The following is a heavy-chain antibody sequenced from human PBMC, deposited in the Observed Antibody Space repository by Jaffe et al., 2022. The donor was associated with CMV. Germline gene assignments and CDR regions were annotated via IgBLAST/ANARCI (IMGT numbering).Heavy chain of an antibody. J-gene: IGHJ5*02. D-gene: IGHD3-9*01. V-gene: IGHV4-59*01. CDR2: IYYSGST. CDR3: ARCIGDWVINWFDP. Sequence: QVQLQESGPGLVKPSETLSLTCTVSGGSISSYYWSWIRQPPGKGLEWIGYIYYSGSTNYNPSLKSRVTISVDTSKNQFSLKLSSVTAADTAVYYCARCIGDWVINWFDPWGQGTLVTVSS. CDR1: GGSISSYY.